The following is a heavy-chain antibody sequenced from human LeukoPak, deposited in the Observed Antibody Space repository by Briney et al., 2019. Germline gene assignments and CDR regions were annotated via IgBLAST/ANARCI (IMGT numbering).Heavy chain of an antibody. CDR3: ARGYYDYVWGSYPHY. J-gene: IGHJ4*02. D-gene: IGHD3-16*02. CDR1: GLTFSSYW. CDR2: IKQDGSEK. V-gene: IGHV3-7*01. Sequence: GGSLRLSCAASGLTFSSYWMSWVRQAPGKGLEWVANIKQDGSEKYYVDSVKGRFTISRDNAKNSLYLQMNSLRAEDTAVYYCARGYYDYVWGSYPHYWGQGTLVTVSS.